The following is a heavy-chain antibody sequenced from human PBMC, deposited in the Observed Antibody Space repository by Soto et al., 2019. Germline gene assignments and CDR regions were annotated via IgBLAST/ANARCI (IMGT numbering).Heavy chain of an antibody. CDR3: ASRGVGHGDYDYFYYYYGMDV. D-gene: IGHD4-17*01. CDR2: INHSGST. Sequence: SETLSLTCAVYGGSFSGYYWSWIRQPPGKGLEWIGEINHSGSTNYNPSLKSRVTISVDTSKNQFSLKLSSVTAADTAVYYCASRGVGHGDYDYFYYYYGMDVWGQGTTVTVSS. V-gene: IGHV4-34*01. CDR1: GGSFSGYY. J-gene: IGHJ6*02.